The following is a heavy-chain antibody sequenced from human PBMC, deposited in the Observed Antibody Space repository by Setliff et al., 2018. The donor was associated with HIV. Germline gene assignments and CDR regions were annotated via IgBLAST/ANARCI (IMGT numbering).Heavy chain of an antibody. CDR1: GFTFSNYA. J-gene: IGHJ4*02. Sequence: PGGSLRLSCAASGFTFSNYAMSWVRQAQGGGLEWVSAILSTGERTFYADSVKGRFTISRDNSKNTVYLQMNSLRAEDTAEYYCAKELAASGLGYFDSWGRGILVTVSS. CDR2: ILSTGERT. D-gene: IGHD3-22*01. CDR3: AKELAASGLGYFDS. V-gene: IGHV3-23*01.